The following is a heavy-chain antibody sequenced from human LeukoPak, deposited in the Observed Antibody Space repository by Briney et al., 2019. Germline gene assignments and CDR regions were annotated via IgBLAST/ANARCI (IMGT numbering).Heavy chain of an antibody. CDR3: ARQITISHFDY. CDR2: IHPGDSDI. CDR1: GYTFTTYS. V-gene: IGHV5-51*01. J-gene: IGHJ4*02. Sequence: GESLKISCQGSGYTFTTYSIGWVRQMPGKGLEWMGIIHPGDSDIRYSPSFKGQVTISANKSISTAYLQWRNLKASYTAMYYCARQITISHFDYWGQGTLVTFSS. D-gene: IGHD3-3*01.